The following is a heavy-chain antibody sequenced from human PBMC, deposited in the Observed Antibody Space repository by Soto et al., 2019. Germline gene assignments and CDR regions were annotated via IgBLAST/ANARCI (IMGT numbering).Heavy chain of an antibody. J-gene: IGHJ4*02. CDR3: AKDECGTTVY. CDR1: GFTFSSYA. Sequence: GGSLSLSCASSGFTFSSYAMSRFRQAPGKGLEWVSAISGSGGSTYYADSVKGRFTISRDNSKNTLYLQMNSLRAEDTAVYYGAKDECGTTVYWGQGTLVTVSS. V-gene: IGHV3-23*01. CDR2: ISGSGGST. D-gene: IGHD1-26*01.